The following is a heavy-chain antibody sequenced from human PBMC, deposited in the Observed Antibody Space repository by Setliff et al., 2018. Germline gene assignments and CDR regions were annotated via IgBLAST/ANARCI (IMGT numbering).Heavy chain of an antibody. D-gene: IGHD3-22*01. J-gene: IGHJ5*02. Sequence: AASVKVSCKASGYTFTGYYMHWVRQAPGQGLEWMGRINPNSGGTNYAQKFQGRVTMTRDTSISTAYMELSRLRSDDTAVYYCARSYYYDSSAANWFDPWGQGTQVTVS. CDR3: ARSYYYDSSAANWFDP. V-gene: IGHV1-2*06. CDR1: GYTFTGYY. CDR2: INPNSGGT.